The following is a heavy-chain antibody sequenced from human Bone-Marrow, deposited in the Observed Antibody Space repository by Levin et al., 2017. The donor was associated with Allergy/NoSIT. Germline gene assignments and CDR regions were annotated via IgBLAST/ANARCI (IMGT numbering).Heavy chain of an antibody. Sequence: LSLTCTVSGDSIGTYYWTWIRQPPGTFLSFLFSLPSPFLPLSPPSLPLRVTISIDTSKNQFSLKMRSVTATDTALYYCAISGRQSGKYDYWGQGTLVAVSS. CDR2: LPSPFLP. D-gene: IGHD3-3*01. J-gene: IGHJ4*02. CDR3: AISGRQSGKYDY. V-gene: IGHV4-59*08. CDR1: GDSIGTYY.